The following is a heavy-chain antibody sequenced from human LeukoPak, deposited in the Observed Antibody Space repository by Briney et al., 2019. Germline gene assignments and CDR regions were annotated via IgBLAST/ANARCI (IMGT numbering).Heavy chain of an antibody. V-gene: IGHV3-21*01. CDR1: GFTFSSYS. Sequence: GGSLRLSCAASGFTFSSYSMNWVRQAPGKGLEWVSSISSSSSYIYYADSVKGRFTISRDNAKNSLYLQMNSLRAEDTAVYYCAKGFSDFWSGYYSFFDYWGQGTLVTVSS. CDR3: AKGFSDFWSGYYSFFDY. J-gene: IGHJ4*02. D-gene: IGHD3-3*01. CDR2: ISSSSSYI.